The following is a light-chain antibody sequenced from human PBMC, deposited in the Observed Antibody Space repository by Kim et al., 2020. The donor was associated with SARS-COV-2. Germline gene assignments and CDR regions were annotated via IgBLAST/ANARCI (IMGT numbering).Light chain of an antibody. CDR3: QQYDNLPYT. CDR1: QDISNY. J-gene: IGKJ2*01. CDR2: DAS. Sequence: SASVGDRVTITCQASQDISNYLNWYQQKPGKAPKLLIYDASKLETGVPSRFSGSGSGTDFTFTINNLQPEDIATYYCQQYDNLPYTFGQGTKLEI. V-gene: IGKV1-33*01.